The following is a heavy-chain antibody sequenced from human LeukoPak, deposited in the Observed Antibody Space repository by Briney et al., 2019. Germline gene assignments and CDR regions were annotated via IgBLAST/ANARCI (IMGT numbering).Heavy chain of an antibody. CDR3: ARPRTPSSSWSNGIDSDAFDI. Sequence: ASVKVSCKASGYTFTGYYMHWVRQAPGPGLEWMGWIDPNSGGTNYAQKFQGRVTMTRDTSISTAYMELSRLRSGDTAVYYCARPRTPSSSWSNGIDSDAFDIWGQGTMVTVSS. CDR1: GYTFTGYY. D-gene: IGHD6-13*01. J-gene: IGHJ3*02. V-gene: IGHV1-2*02. CDR2: IDPNSGGT.